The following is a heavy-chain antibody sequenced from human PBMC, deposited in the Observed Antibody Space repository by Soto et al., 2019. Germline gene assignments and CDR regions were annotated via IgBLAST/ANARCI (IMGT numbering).Heavy chain of an antibody. D-gene: IGHD5-12*01. CDR3: TKEKSVINSGYDAFDI. J-gene: IGHJ3*02. CDR1: GFTVSSYE. V-gene: IGHV3-48*03. CDR2: ISISGGTI. Sequence: GGSLRLSCAASGFTVSSYEMDWVRQAPGKGLEWVAYISISGGTIYYGDSVEGRFTISRDNADNSLYLQMNSLRAEDTAVYYCTKEKSVINSGYDAFDIWGRATVVTVSS.